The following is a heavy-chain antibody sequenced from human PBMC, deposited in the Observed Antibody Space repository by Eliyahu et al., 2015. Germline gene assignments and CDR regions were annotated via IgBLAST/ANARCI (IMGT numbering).Heavy chain of an antibody. J-gene: IGHJ3*02. V-gene: IGHV4-59*01. CDR3: ARDYDFWSGSIPYHAFDI. Sequence: QVQLQESGPGLVKPSETLSLTCTVSGGSISSYYWSWIRQPPGKGLEWIGYIYYSGSTNYNPSLKSRVTISVDTSKNQFSLKLSSVTAADTAVYYCARDYDFWSGSIPYHAFDIWGQGTMVTVSS. CDR2: IYYSGST. CDR1: GGSISSYY. D-gene: IGHD3-3*01.